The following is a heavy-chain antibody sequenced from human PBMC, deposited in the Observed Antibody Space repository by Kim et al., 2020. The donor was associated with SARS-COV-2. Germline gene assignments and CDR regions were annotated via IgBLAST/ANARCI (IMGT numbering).Heavy chain of an antibody. V-gene: IGHV4-61*02. J-gene: IGHJ5*02. CDR1: GGSISSGSYY. CDR2: IYTSGST. D-gene: IGHD3-3*01. Sequence: SETLSLTCTVSGGSISSGSYYWSWIRQPAGKGLEWIGRIYTSGSTNYNPSLKSRVTISVDTSKNQFSLKLSSVTAADTAVYYCARDADFWSGWSWFDPWGQGTLVTVSS. CDR3: ARDADFWSGWSWFDP.